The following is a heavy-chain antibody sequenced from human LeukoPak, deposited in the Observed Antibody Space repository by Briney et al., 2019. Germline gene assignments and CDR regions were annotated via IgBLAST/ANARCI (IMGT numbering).Heavy chain of an antibody. Sequence: QPGGSLRLSCAASGFTFSSYAMSWVRQAPGKGLEGVSAISGRGGSTYYADSVKGRFTISRDNYKNTLYLQMNSLRAEDTAVYYCAKGMFGSGWYGDDYWGQGTLVTVSP. J-gene: IGHJ4*02. CDR1: GFTFSSYA. V-gene: IGHV3-23*01. CDR3: AKGMFGSGWYGDDY. CDR2: ISGRGGST. D-gene: IGHD6-19*01.